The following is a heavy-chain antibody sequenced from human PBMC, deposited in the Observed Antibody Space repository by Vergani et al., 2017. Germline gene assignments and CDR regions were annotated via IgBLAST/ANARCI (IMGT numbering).Heavy chain of an antibody. V-gene: IGHV3-23*01. CDR1: GFTFIMHA. CDR3: AKVGRSEVAGTFCDFDI. J-gene: IGHJ3*02. CDR2: LSASDRRT. Sequence: EVQLLESGGDLVQPGGSLRLSCAASGFTFIMHAMSWVRQAPGKGLEWVSTLSASDRRTHYADSVKGRFTISRDNSKNTLFLHMNRLRPEDTAVYYCAKVGRSEVAGTFCDFDIWGQGTMVTVPS. D-gene: IGHD6-19*01.